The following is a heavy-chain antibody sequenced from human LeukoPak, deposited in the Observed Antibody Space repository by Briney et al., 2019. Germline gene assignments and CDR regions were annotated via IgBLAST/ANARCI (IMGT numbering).Heavy chain of an antibody. D-gene: IGHD1-26*01. CDR1: GGSISTSNYY. CDR2: IFYSGST. V-gene: IGHV4-39*07. CDR3: ARQSGSFYFFYYMDV. Sequence: PSETLSLTCTVSGGSISTSNYYWGWIRQPPGKGLEWIGNIFYSGSTYYNPSLKNRFTISVDTSKNQFSLKVSSVTAADTAVYYCARQSGSFYFFYYMDVWGKGATVTVSS. J-gene: IGHJ6*03.